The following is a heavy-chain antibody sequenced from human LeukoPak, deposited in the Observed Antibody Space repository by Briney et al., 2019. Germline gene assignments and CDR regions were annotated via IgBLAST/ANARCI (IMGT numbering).Heavy chain of an antibody. Sequence: GGSLRFSCVLSGFTFTSAPMNWFRQAPGKGLEWVSTSGTDGDTYYADSVKGRFTISRDNSKNTVHLQMTSLRVEDTAVYYCATKTPGNYPYDYWGQGTLVIVSP. J-gene: IGHJ4*02. CDR3: ATKTPGNYPYDY. CDR2: SGTDGDT. D-gene: IGHD3-22*01. CDR1: GFTFTSAP. V-gene: IGHV3-23*01.